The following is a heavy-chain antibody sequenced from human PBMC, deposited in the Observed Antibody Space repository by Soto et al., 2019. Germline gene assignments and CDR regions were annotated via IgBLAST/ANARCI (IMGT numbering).Heavy chain of an antibody. V-gene: IGHV4-59*01. J-gene: IGHJ2*01. CDR1: GGSITDYY. CDR2: GYHSVSI. CDR3: ARAFAGFGAYWYFDL. D-gene: IGHD3-16*01. Sequence: ETLSLTCTVSGGSITDYYWSWIRQPPGKALEWIGYGYHSVSIHYNPSLKTRVTISVDTSENQFSLRLSSVTAADTAVYYCARAFAGFGAYWYFDLWGRGTLVTVSS.